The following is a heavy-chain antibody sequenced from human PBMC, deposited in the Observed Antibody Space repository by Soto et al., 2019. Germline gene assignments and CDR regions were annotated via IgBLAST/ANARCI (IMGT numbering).Heavy chain of an antibody. J-gene: IGHJ5*02. CDR3: ARVGPTGWFDP. V-gene: IGHV1-2*02. CDR1: GYSFTDYY. CDR2: INTKTGGT. Sequence: QVHLVQSGAEVKKPGASVKVSCKASGYSFTDYYMHWVRQAPGQGLEWMGWINTKTGGTNYAQRVQGRFTMTGDTFINTAYMELSRLRSDDTAVYYCARVGPTGWFDPWGQGTVVTVSS.